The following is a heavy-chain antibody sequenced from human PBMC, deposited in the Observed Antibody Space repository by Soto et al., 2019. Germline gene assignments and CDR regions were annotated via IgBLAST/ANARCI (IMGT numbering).Heavy chain of an antibody. Sequence: PGESLKISCNGSGYSFTSYWIGWVRQMPGKGLEWMGIIYPGDSDTRYSPSFQGQVTISADKSISTAYLQWSSLKASDTAMYYCARQQYDFWSGYNYYYYYGMDVWGQGTTVTVSS. CDR3: ARQQYDFWSGYNYYYYYGMDV. J-gene: IGHJ6*02. CDR2: IYPGDSDT. D-gene: IGHD3-3*01. CDR1: GYSFTSYW. V-gene: IGHV5-51*01.